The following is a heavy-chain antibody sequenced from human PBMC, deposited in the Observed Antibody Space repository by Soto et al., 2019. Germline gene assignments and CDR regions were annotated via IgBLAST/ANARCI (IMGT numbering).Heavy chain of an antibody. CDR3: MTHAVIYSRGH. CDR1: GFTFSNDW. D-gene: IGHD6-25*01. Sequence: EVQLVESGGGLAKPGGSLRLSCAASGFTFSNDWMNWVRQAPGKGLEWVARIKTVTDGGTTDYAAPVKGRFFISRDDSKSTLYLQMNSLKTEDTVIYYCMTHAVIYSRGHWGQGTLVTVAS. CDR2: IKTVTDGGTT. J-gene: IGHJ4*02. V-gene: IGHV3-15*01.